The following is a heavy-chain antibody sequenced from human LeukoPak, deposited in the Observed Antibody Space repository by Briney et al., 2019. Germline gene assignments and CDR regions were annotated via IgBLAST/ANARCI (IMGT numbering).Heavy chain of an antibody. V-gene: IGHV3-53*01. J-gene: IGHJ5*02. CDR2: IYSGGST. Sequence: GGSLRLSCAASGFTVSSNYMSWVRQAPGKGLEWVSVIYSGGSTYYADSVKGRFTISRDNSKNTLYLQMNSLSAEDTAVYYCARDRRGWFDPWGQGTLVTVSS. CDR1: GFTVSSNY. CDR3: ARDRRGWFDP.